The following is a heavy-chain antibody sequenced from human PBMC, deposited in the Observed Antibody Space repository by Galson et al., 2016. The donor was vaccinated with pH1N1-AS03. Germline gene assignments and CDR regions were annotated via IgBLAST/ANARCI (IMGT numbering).Heavy chain of an antibody. D-gene: IGHD2/OR15-2a*01. CDR1: GFTFSSYW. V-gene: IGHV3-74*01. CDR3: ADPFGLP. J-gene: IGHJ4*02. Sequence: SLRLSCAASGFTFSSYWMHWVRHLPGKGLVWVSGMDSDRSNTYYADSVRGRFTISRDNAKNTLYLQMNSLRAEDTVLYYCADPFGLPWGQGTLFTVSS. CDR2: MDSDRSNT.